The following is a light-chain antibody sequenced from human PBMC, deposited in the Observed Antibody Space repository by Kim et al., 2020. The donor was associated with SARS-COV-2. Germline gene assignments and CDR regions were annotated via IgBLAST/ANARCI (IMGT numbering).Light chain of an antibody. J-gene: IGLJ1*01. CDR2: GNS. CDR3: QSYDSSLSGYV. CDR1: RSNVGAGYD. V-gene: IGLV1-40*03. Sequence: RVTISCTGSRSNVGAGYDVHWYQQLPGTAPKLLIYGNSNRPSGVPDRVSGSKSGASASLAITGLQTEDEAEYYCQSYDSSLSGYVFGTGTKVTVL.